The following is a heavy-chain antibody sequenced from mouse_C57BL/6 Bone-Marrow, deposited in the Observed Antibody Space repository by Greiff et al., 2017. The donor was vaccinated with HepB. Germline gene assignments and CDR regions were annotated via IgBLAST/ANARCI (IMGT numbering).Heavy chain of an antibody. CDR3: ARGLYDGFAY. CDR1: GYTFTDYY. Sequence: VKLQQSGPVLVKPGASVKMSCKASGYTFTDYYMNWVKQSHGKSLEWIGVINPYNGGTSYNQKFKGKATLTVDKSSSTAYMELNSLTSEDSAVYYCARGLYDGFAYWGQGTLVTVSA. CDR2: INPYNGGT. D-gene: IGHD2-12*01. V-gene: IGHV1-19*01. J-gene: IGHJ3*01.